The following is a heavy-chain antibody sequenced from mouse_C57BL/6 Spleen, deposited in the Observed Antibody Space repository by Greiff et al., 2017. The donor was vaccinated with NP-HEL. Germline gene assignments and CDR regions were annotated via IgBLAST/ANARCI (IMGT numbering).Heavy chain of an antibody. CDR2: IHPNSGST. Sequence: QVQLQQPGAELVKPGASVKLSCKASSYTFTSYWMHWVKQRPGQGLEWIGMIHPNSGSTNYNEKFKSKATLTVDKSSSTAYMQLSSLTSEDSAVYYCARDGTNTPGDYWGQGTTLTVSS. J-gene: IGHJ2*01. V-gene: IGHV1-64*01. CDR3: ARDGTNTPGDY. D-gene: IGHD2-1*01. CDR1: SYTFTSYW.